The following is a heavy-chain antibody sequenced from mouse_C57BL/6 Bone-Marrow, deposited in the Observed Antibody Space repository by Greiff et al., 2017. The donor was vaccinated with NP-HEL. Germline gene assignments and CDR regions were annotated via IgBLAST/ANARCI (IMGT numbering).Heavy chain of an antibody. CDR1: GYTFTSYW. CDR2: IYPGSGST. D-gene: IGHD1-1*01. CDR3: ARDAYGSSYPMDY. J-gene: IGHJ4*01. Sequence: QVQLQQPGAELVKPGASVKMSCKASGYTFTSYWITWVKQRPGQGLEWIGDIYPGSGSTNYNEKFKSKATLTVDTSSSTAYMQLSSLTSEDSAVYYCARDAYGSSYPMDYWGQGTSVTVSS. V-gene: IGHV1-55*01.